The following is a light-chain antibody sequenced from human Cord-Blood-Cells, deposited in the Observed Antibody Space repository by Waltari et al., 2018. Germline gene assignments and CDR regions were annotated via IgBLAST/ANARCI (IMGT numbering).Light chain of an antibody. Sequence: QSALTQPASASGSPGQSITISCTGTSSDVGGYNYVSWYQQHPGKAPKLMIYDVSNRPSGVSNRFSGSKSGNTASLTISGLQAEDEADYYCSSYTSSSFWVFGGGTKLTVL. CDR3: SSYTSSSFWV. CDR1: SSDVGGYNY. J-gene: IGLJ3*02. V-gene: IGLV2-14*01. CDR2: DVS.